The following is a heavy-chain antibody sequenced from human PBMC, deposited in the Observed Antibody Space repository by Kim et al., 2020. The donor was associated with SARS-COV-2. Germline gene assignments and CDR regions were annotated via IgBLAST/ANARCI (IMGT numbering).Heavy chain of an antibody. CDR3: VKGVYCSSTSCYLKSALPNYYFDY. CDR1: GFTFSSYA. CDR2: ISSNGGST. D-gene: IGHD2-2*01. Sequence: GGSLRLSCSASGFTFSSYAMHWVRQAPGKGLEYVSAISSNGGSTYYADSVKGRFTISRDNSKNTLYLQMSSLRAEDTAVYYCVKGVYCSSTSCYLKSALPNYYFDYWGQGTLVTVSS. J-gene: IGHJ4*02. V-gene: IGHV3-64D*09.